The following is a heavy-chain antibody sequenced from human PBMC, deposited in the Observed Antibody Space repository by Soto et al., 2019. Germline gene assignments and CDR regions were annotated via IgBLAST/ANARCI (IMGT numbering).Heavy chain of an antibody. CDR3: AREEGELTHWFDP. CDR1: GGSISSYY. V-gene: IGHV4-59*01. D-gene: IGHD1-26*01. J-gene: IGHJ5*02. CDR2: IYYSGST. Sequence: PSETLCLTCTVAGGSISSYYWSWIRQPPGKGLEWIGYIYYSGSTNYNPSLKSRVTISVDTSKNQFSLKLSSVTAADTAVYYCAREEGELTHWFDPWGQGNLVTVS.